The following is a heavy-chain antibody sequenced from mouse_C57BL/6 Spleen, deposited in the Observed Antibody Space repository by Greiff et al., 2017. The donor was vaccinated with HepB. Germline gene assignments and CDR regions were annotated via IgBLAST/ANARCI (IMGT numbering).Heavy chain of an antibody. CDR1: GFNIKDYY. CDR3: ALIYYYGSSGAY. CDR2: IDPEDGET. J-gene: IGHJ3*01. Sequence: DVKLQESGAELVKPGASVKLSCTASGFNIKDYYMHWVKQRTEQGLEWIGRIDPEDGETKYAPKFQGKATITADTSSNTAYLQLSSLTSEDTAVYYCALIYYYGSSGAYWGQGTLVTVSA. V-gene: IGHV14-2*01. D-gene: IGHD1-1*01.